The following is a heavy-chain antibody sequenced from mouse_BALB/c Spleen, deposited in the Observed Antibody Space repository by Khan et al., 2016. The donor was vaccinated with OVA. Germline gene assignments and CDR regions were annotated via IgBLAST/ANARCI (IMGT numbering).Heavy chain of an antibody. Sequence: EVELVESGAELVRPGALVKLSCKPSGFNIKDYYIHWVKQRPEQGLEWIGWIDPENGDPIYDPRFQGKAIITADTSSNTAYLQLSSLASEDTAVYYCARSGYFAWFTYWGQGTLVTVSA. J-gene: IGHJ3*01. D-gene: IGHD1-1*01. CDR3: ARSGYFAWFTY. V-gene: IGHV14-1*02. CDR1: GFNIKDYY. CDR2: IDPENGDP.